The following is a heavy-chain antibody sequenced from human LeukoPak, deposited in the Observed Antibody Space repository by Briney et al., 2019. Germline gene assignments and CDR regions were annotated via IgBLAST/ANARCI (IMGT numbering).Heavy chain of an antibody. CDR2: ISSSSSYI. V-gene: IGHV3-21*01. CDR1: GFTFKTYS. CDR3: ARDLLAAAGTWDY. Sequence: GGSLRLSCAASGFTFKTYSMNWVRQAPGKGLEWVSSISSSSSYIYYADSVKGRFTISRDNAKNSLYLQMNSLRAEDTAVYYCARDLLAAAGTWDYWGQGTLVTVSS. D-gene: IGHD6-13*01. J-gene: IGHJ4*02.